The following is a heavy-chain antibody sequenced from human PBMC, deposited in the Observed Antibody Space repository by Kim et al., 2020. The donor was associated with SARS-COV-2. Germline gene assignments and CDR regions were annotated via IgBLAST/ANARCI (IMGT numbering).Heavy chain of an antibody. CDR1: GFTFDDYA. Sequence: GGSLRLSCAASGFTFDDYAMHWVRQAPGKGLEWVSGISWNSGSIGYADSVKGRFTISRDNAKNSLYLQMNSLRAEDTALYYCAKDRGYDGDYAPFDYWGQGTLVTVSS. CDR2: ISWNSGSI. D-gene: IGHD4-17*01. V-gene: IGHV3-9*01. CDR3: AKDRGYDGDYAPFDY. J-gene: IGHJ4*02.